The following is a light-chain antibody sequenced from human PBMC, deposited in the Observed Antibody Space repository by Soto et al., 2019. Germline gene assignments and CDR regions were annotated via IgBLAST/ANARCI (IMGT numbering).Light chain of an antibody. J-gene: IGKJ4*01. V-gene: IGKV1-12*01. CDR1: QGINNW. Sequence: DIQMTQSPSSVSASVGDRVTITCRASQGINNWLAWYQQQPGKAPNLLISAASTLQSGVPSRFSGGGSGTRFTLIISSLQPEDFATYYCQQTNTFLPLTFGGGTKVDLK. CDR3: QQTNTFLPLT. CDR2: AAS.